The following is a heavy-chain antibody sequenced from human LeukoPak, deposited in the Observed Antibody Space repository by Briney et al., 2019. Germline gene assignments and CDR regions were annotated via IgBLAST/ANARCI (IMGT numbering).Heavy chain of an antibody. D-gene: IGHD3-3*01. Sequence: SETLSLTCTVSGAPIRGSSYYWAWIRQPPGKGLEWIGTIYYGGSTYYTPSPKSRVTISVDTSKNQFSLNLSSVTATDTGVYFCARSSGMVIHNWFDPWGQGTPVTVSS. CDR3: ARSSGMVIHNWFDP. CDR1: GAPIRGSSYY. CDR2: IYYGGST. J-gene: IGHJ5*02. V-gene: IGHV4-39*01.